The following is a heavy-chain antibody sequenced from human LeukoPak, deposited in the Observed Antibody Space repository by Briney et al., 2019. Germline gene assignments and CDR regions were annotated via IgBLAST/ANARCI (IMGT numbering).Heavy chain of an antibody. CDR1: GGTFSSYA. D-gene: IGHD5-24*01. V-gene: IGHV1-69*05. CDR3: ARVRDELQLPYYFDY. Sequence: SVKVSCKASGGTFSSYAISWVRQAPGQGLEWMGGIIPIFGKANYAQKCQGRVTITTDESTSTAYMELSSLRSEDTAVYYCARVRDELQLPYYFDYWGQGTLVTVSS. J-gene: IGHJ4*02. CDR2: IIPIFGKA.